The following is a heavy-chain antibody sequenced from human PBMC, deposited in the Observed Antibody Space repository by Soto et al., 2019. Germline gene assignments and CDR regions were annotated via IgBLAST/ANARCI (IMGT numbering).Heavy chain of an antibody. CDR2: IDSRGGTI. Sequence: GGFLRLSCAASGFTFSTYSMNWVRQAPGKGLEWVSYIDSRGGTIYYADSVKGRFTISRDNAMNSLYLQMNSLRDEDTAVYYCERENTILAPSDYWGQGTLVTVSS. CDR1: GFTFSTYS. J-gene: IGHJ4*02. D-gene: IGHD3-3*01. CDR3: ERENTILAPSDY. V-gene: IGHV3-48*02.